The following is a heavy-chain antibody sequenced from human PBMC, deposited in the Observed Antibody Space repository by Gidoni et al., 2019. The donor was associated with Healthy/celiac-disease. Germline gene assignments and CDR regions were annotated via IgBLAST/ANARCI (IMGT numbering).Heavy chain of an antibody. D-gene: IGHD6-19*01. CDR2: IRGSGGST. CDR3: AKDQEEDVAVAGTLFVYYFDY. CDR1: GLPFSSYA. Sequence: EVQLLESGGGLVQPGGSLSLSCAASGLPFSSYAMSCVRQDPGKGLECVAAIRGSGGSTYYADSVKGRFTIARDNSKNTLYLQMNSLRAEDTAVYYCAKDQEEDVAVAGTLFVYYFDYWGQGTLVTVSS. V-gene: IGHV3-23*01. J-gene: IGHJ4*02.